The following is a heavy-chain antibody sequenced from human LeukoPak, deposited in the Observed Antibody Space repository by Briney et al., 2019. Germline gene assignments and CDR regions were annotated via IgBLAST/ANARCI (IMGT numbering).Heavy chain of an antibody. CDR2: INPNSGGT. D-gene: IGHD6-6*01. CDR1: GYTFIGYY. V-gene: IGHV1-2*02. Sequence: RASVKVSCKASGYTFIGYYMHWVRQAPGQGLEWMGWINPNSGGTNYAQKFQGRVTMTRDTSISTAYMELSRLRSDDTAVYYCARDRDPYSSSPTFDNWGQGTPVTVSS. J-gene: IGHJ4*02. CDR3: ARDRDPYSSSPTFDN.